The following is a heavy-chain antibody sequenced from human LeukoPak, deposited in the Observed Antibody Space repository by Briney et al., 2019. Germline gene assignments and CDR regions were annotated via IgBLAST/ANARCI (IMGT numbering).Heavy chain of an antibody. Sequence: GGSLRLSCAASGFTFSSYSMNWVRQAPGKGLEWVSSISSSSSYIYYADSVKGRFTISRDNAKNSLYLQMNSLRAEDTAVYYCARTPMVRGVPGAFDIWGQGTMVTVSS. D-gene: IGHD3-10*01. V-gene: IGHV3-21*01. CDR1: GFTFSSYS. J-gene: IGHJ3*02. CDR2: ISSSSSYI. CDR3: ARTPMVRGVPGAFDI.